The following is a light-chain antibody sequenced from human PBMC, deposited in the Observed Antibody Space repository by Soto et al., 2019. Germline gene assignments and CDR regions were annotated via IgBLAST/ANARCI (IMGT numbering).Light chain of an antibody. CDR1: SSDVGDYNY. V-gene: IGLV2-14*01. CDR3: SSYTGSSTWV. J-gene: IGLJ3*02. CDR2: EVS. Sequence: QSALTQPASVSGSPGQSITISCTGTSSDVGDYNYVSWYQQHPGKAAKLMIYEVSNRPSGVSNRFSGSKSGNTASLTISGLQAEDEADYYCSSYTGSSTWVFGGGTKLTVL.